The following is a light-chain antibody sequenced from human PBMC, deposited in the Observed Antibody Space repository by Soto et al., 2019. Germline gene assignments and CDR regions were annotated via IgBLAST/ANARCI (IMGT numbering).Light chain of an antibody. Sequence: EFVFTQYPGTLSLSPGERSTLSGMASQTVRNNYLAWYQQKPGQAPRLLIYDASSRATGITDRFSGGGSGTDFTLTISRLEPEDFAVYYCQPFSSYPLTFGGGTKVEIK. CDR3: QPFSSYPLT. V-gene: IGKV3-20*01. J-gene: IGKJ4*01. CDR1: QTVRNNY. CDR2: DAS.